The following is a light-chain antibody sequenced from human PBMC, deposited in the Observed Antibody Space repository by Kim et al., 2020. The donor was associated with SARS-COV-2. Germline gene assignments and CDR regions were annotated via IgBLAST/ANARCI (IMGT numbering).Light chain of an antibody. CDR3: QQYDNSPYT. CDR2: GTS. V-gene: IGKV3-20*01. CDR1: QSVASNH. J-gene: IGKJ2*01. Sequence: SPGERASRSCRASQSVASNHIAWFQQKPGQTPRLLIYGTSSRVTGIPDRFSASGSGTDFTLTISRLEPEDFAVYYCQQYDNSPYTFGQGTKLEI.